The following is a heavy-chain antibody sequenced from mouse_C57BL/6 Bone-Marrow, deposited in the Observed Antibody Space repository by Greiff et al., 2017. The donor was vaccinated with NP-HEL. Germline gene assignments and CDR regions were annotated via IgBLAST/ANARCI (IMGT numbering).Heavy chain of an antibody. CDR3: ARGTVVGYWYFDV. CDR1: GYTFTSYW. Sequence: VHLVESGAELAKPGASVKLSCKASGYTFTSYWMHWVKQRPGQGLEWIGYINPSSGYTKYNQKFKDKATLTADKSSSTAYMQLSSLTYEDSAVYYCARGTVVGYWYFDVWGTGTTVTVSS. CDR2: INPSSGYT. D-gene: IGHD1-1*01. V-gene: IGHV1-7*01. J-gene: IGHJ1*03.